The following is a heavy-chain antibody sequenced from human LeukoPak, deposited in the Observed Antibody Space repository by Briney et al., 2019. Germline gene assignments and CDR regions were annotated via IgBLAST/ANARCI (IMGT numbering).Heavy chain of an antibody. Sequence: KAGGSLRLSCAASGFTFSSHAMTWVRQAPGKGLKWVSTITTGDGNTYYADSVKGRFTVSRDDSKNTLYLQMNSLRAEDTAVYYCAKDGGLWVSAHWGDSWGRGTLVTVSS. V-gene: IGHV3-23*01. J-gene: IGHJ4*02. D-gene: IGHD7-27*01. CDR1: GFTFSSHA. CDR2: ITTGDGNT. CDR3: AKDGGLWVSAHWGDS.